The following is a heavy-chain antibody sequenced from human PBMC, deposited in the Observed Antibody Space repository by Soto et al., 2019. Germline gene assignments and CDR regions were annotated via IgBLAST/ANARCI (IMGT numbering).Heavy chain of an antibody. V-gene: IGHV4-59*08. J-gene: IGHJ6*02. CDR2: IYYSGST. D-gene: IGHD2-15*01. CDR3: ARQRYCSGGSCPPRYYGMDV. CDR1: GGSISSYY. Sequence: QVRLQESGPGLVKPSETLSLTCTVSGGSISSYYWSWIRQPPGRGLEWIGYIYYSGSTNYNPSLKSRVTISVDTSKNQFSLKLSSVTAADTAVYYCARQRYCSGGSCPPRYYGMDVWGQGTTVTVSS.